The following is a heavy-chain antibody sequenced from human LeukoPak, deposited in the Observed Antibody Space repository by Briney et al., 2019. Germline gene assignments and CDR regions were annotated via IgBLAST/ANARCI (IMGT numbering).Heavy chain of an antibody. V-gene: IGHV3-23*01. J-gene: IGHJ4*02. CDR2: ISGSGGST. CDR1: GFTFSSYA. Sequence: GGSLRLSCAASGFTFSSYAMSWVRQAPGKGLEWVSAISGSGGSTYYADSVKGRFTISRDNSKNTLYLQMNSLRAEDTAVYYCVASATMVRGVISDYWGQGTLVTVSS. D-gene: IGHD3-10*01. CDR3: VASATMVRGVISDY.